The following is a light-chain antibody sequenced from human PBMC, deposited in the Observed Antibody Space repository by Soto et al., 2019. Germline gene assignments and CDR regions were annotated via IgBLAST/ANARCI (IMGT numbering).Light chain of an antibody. J-gene: IGKJ5*01. CDR1: QSVSTRS. CDR2: GAS. CDR3: QQYGRLPPYT. V-gene: IGKV3-20*01. Sequence: EIVLTQSPGTLSLSPGERATLSCRASQSVSTRSLAWYQQKPGQAPRLLISGASSRAADIPDRFSGSGSGTDFTLTITSLEPEDFAVYYCQQYGRLPPYTFGQGTRLEIK.